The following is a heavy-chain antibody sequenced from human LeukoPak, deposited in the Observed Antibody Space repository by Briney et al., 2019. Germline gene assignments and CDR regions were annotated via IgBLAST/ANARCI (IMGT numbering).Heavy chain of an antibody. V-gene: IGHV1-2*02. CDR2: INPNSGGT. D-gene: IGHD3-9*01. CDR3: ARHGLRYFDWAHDY. CDR1: GYTFTGYY. Sequence: GASVKVSCKASGYTFTGYYMHWVRQAPGQGLEWMGWINPNSGGTNYAQKFQGRVAMTRDTSISTAYMELSRLRSDDTAVYYCARHGLRYFDWAHDYWGQGTLVTVSS. J-gene: IGHJ4*02.